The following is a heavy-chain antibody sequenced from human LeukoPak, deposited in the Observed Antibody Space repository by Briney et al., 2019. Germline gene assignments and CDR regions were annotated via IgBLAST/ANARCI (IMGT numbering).Heavy chain of an antibody. Sequence: AASVKVSCKAFGYTFTGYYVHWVRQAPGQGLEWMGGIIPIFGTANYAQKFQGRVTITADESTSTAYMELSSLRSEDTAVYYCARLYSGSYYRWFDPWGQGTLVTVSS. J-gene: IGHJ5*02. CDR2: IIPIFGTA. V-gene: IGHV1-69*13. CDR3: ARLYSGSYYRWFDP. D-gene: IGHD1-26*01. CDR1: GYTFTGYY.